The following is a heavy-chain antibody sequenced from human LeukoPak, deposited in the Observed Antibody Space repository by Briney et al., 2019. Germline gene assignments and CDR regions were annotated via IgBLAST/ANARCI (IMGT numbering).Heavy chain of an antibody. J-gene: IGHJ4*02. CDR1: GFTVSSNY. V-gene: IGHV3-66*01. CDR2: IYSGGST. CDR3: ARELGYYGSGSFDY. Sequence: GGSLRLSCAASGFTVSSNYMSWVRQAPGKGLEWVSVIYSGGSTYYADSVKGRFTISRDNSKNTLYLQMNSLRAEDTAVYYCARELGYYGSGSFDYWGQGTLVTVSS. D-gene: IGHD3-10*01.